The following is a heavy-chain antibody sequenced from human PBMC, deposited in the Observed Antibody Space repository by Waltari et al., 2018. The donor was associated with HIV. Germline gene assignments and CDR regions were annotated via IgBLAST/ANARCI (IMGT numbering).Heavy chain of an antibody. D-gene: IGHD2-8*01. V-gene: IGHV4-39*01. CDR2: MYYSGST. Sequence: QLQLQESGPGLVKPSETLSLTCTVSGASISSSSYYWGWIRQPPGKGLEWIGSMYYSGSTYDNPSLKIRVSISVATAKNQFSLKLSSVTAADTAVYYCARHRGESVSDAFDMWGQGTMVTVSS. J-gene: IGHJ3*02. CDR1: GASISSSSYY. CDR3: ARHRGESVSDAFDM.